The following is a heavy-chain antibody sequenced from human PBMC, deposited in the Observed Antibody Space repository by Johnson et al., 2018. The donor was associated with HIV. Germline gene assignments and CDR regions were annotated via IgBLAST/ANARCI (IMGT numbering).Heavy chain of an antibody. V-gene: IGHV3-74*02. D-gene: IGHD7-27*01. CDR3: AKPETGELSDAFDI. J-gene: IGHJ3*02. Sequence: VQLVESGGGVVQPGGSLRLSCAASGFTFSSYGMHWVRQAPGKGLVWVSRINSDGSSTTYADSVKGRFTISRDNAKNSLYLQMNSLRAEDTALYYCAKPETGELSDAFDIWGQGTMVTVSS. CDR2: INSDGSST. CDR1: GFTFSSYG.